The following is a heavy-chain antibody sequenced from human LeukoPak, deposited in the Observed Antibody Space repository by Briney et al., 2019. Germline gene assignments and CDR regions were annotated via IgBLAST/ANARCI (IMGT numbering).Heavy chain of an antibody. CDR3: ARDRYYYDSSPYYSSDAFDI. CDR2: IYTSGST. J-gene: IGHJ3*02. CDR1: GGSISSYY. D-gene: IGHD3-22*01. V-gene: IGHV4-4*07. Sequence: SETLSLTCTVSGGSISSYYWSWIRQPAGKGLEWIGRIYTSGSTNYNPSLKSRVTMSVDTSKDQFSLNLSSVTAADTAVYYCARDRYYYDSSPYYSSDAFDIWGQGTMVTVSS.